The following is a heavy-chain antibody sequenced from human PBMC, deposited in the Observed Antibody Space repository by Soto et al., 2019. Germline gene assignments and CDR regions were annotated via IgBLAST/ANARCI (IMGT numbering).Heavy chain of an antibody. J-gene: IGHJ4*02. D-gene: IGHD3-9*01. V-gene: IGHV3-53*04. CDR2: IYSGGST. CDR3: ARAAVADYYDILTGYYYFDY. CDR1: GFTFSSYG. Sequence: PGGSLRLSCAASGFTFSSYGMHWVRQAPGKGLEWVSVIYSGGSTYYADSVKGRFTISRHNSKNTLYLQMNSLRAEDTAVYYCARAAVADYYDILTGYYYFDYWGQGTLVTVSS.